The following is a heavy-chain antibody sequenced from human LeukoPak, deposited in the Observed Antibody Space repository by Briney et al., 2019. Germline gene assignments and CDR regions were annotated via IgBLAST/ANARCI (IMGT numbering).Heavy chain of an antibody. J-gene: IGHJ6*02. D-gene: IGHD1-26*01. CDR3: ARMKWEPTDYYYYGMDV. CDR1: GGSISSGGYS. CDR2: IYHSGST. V-gene: IGHV4-30-2*01. Sequence: PSQTLSLTYAVSGGSISSGGYSWSWIRQPPGKGLEWIGYIYHSGSTYYNPSLKSRVTISVDRSKNQFSLKLSSVTAADTAVYYCARMKWEPTDYYYYGMDVWGQGTTVTVSS.